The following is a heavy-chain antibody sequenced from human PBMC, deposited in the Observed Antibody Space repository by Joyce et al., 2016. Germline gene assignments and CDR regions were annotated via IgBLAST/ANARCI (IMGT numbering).Heavy chain of an antibody. CDR2: YTTDGGRT. CDR1: GFTFSNSD. D-gene: IGHD3-16*01. J-gene: IGHJ4*02. CDR3: ARHWGN. V-gene: IGHV3-23*01. Sequence: EVQLLESGGGLVQPGGSLRLSCGASGFTFSNSDMSWVRQAPGKGLEWVSTYTTDGGRTFYADSVKGRFTISRDNSRNMLFVQMNSLRTDDTAVYYCARHWGNWGQGTLVTVSS.